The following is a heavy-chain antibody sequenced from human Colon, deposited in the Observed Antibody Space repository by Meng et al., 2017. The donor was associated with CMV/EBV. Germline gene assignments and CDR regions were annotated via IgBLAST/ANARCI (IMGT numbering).Heavy chain of an antibody. V-gene: IGHV3-7*01. D-gene: IGHD2-2*02. Sequence: GESLKISCEVSGLTFSSYWMAWARQVPGKELKWVANISPDGSVTYYVDSVTGRFTISRDNTKNSLYLRMNSLRAEDTAVYYCARNDHAAAILAFDIWGQGTMVTVSS. CDR1: GLTFSSYW. CDR2: ISPDGSVT. CDR3: ARNDHAAAILAFDI. J-gene: IGHJ3*02.